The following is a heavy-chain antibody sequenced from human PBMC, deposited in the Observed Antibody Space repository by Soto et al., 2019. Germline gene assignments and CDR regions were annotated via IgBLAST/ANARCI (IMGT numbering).Heavy chain of an antibody. CDR2: ISSSGSTI. CDR1: GFTFSDYN. Sequence: QVQLVESGGGLVKPGGSLRLSCAASGFTFSDYNMRWIRQAPGKGLEWVSSISSSGSTIYYADSVKGRFTISRDNAKNYLYLQMNSLRAEDTAVYYCAREARPLRGAFDYWGQGTLVTVSS. J-gene: IGHJ4*02. CDR3: AREARPLRGAFDY. D-gene: IGHD3-16*01. V-gene: IGHV3-11*01.